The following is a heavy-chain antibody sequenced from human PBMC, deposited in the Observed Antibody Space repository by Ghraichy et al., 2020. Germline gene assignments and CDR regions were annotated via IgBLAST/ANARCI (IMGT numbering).Heavy chain of an antibody. CDR1: GYTFTTYG. CDR2: ISTYNGDT. D-gene: IGHD3-10*01. V-gene: IGHV1-18*01. J-gene: IGHJ4*02. CDR3: ARDRRTPMFRGILGRQKKGAYYLDS. Sequence: ASVKVSCKASGYTFTTYGINWVRQAPGRGLEWMGWISTYNGDTNYAQKLQDRVTVTTDTSTGTAYMELRSLRSDDTAVYYCARDRRTPMFRGILGRQKKGAYYLDSWGQGTLVTVSS.